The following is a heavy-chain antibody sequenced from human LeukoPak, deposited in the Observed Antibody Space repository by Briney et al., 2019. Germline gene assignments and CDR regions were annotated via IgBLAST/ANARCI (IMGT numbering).Heavy chain of an antibody. V-gene: IGHV3-7*01. CDR3: ARAEGDYYYYFYMDV. CDR2: IKQDGGKK. Sequence: PGGSLRLSCAASGFPFSNYWMSWVRQAPGKGLEWVANIKQDGGKKYYVDSVKGRFTTSRDNGKNSLYLQMNSLRAEDTAVYYCARAEGDYYYYFYMDVWGKGTTVTVSS. CDR1: GFPFSNYW. J-gene: IGHJ6*03.